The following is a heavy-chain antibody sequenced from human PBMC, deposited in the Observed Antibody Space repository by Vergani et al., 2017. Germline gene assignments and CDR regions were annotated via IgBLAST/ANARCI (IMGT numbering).Heavy chain of an antibody. CDR2: INSDWSST. J-gene: IGHJ6*02. D-gene: IGHD3-10*01. CDR3: ARDRSAYYGSGSYYRDYGMDV. V-gene: IGHV3-74*01. CDR1: GFTFSSYW. Sequence: EVQLVESGGGLVQPGGSLRLSCAASGFTFSSYWMPWVRQAPGKGLVWVSRINSDWSSTNYADSVKGRFTISRDNAKNTLYLQMNSLRAEDTAVYYCARDRSAYYGSGSYYRDYGMDVWGQGTTVTVSS.